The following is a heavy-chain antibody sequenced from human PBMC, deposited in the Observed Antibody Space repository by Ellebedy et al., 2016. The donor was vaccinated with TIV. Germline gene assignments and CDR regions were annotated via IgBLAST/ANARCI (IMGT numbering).Heavy chain of an antibody. Sequence: ASVKVSXXVSGYTLTQLSMYWVRQAPGKGLEWVVCFDPEDGETISAQKFQGRVSVTDDRSTNTAYLDLSSLRPDDTAVYYCATGHSSGWYSHFAYWGQGTLVTVS. CDR1: GYTLTQLS. CDR2: FDPEDGET. J-gene: IGHJ4*02. V-gene: IGHV1-24*01. CDR3: ATGHSSGWYSHFAY. D-gene: IGHD6-19*01.